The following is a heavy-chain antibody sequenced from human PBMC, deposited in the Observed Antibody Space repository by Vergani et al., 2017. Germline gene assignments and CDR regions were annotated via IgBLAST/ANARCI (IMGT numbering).Heavy chain of an antibody. CDR2: ISYDGSNK. CDR3: AREALGMDV. V-gene: IGHV3-30*01. J-gene: IGHJ6*02. Sequence: QVQLVESGGGVVQPGRSLRLSCAASGFTFSSYAMHWVRQAPGKGLEWVAVISYDGSNKYYADSVKGRFTISRDNSKNTLYLQRNSLRAEDTAVYYCAREALGMDVWGQGTTVTVSS. CDR1: GFTFSSYA.